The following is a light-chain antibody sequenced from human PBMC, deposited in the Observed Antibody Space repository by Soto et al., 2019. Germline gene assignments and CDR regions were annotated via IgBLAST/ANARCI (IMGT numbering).Light chain of an antibody. V-gene: IGLV2-14*01. Sequence: QPALTQPASVSGSPGQSLTISCTGTSTDIGSYNFVSWYQQHPGKAPNLMIYDVHNRPSGVSTRFSGSKSGNTASLTISGLQAEDEAHYYCSSYTNRDTVVFGGGTKLTVL. CDR2: DVH. CDR3: SSYTNRDTVV. J-gene: IGLJ2*01. CDR1: STDIGSYNF.